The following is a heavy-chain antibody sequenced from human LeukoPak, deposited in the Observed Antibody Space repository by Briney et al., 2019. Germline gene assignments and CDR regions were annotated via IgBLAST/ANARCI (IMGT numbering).Heavy chain of an antibody. D-gene: IGHD6-13*01. V-gene: IGHV4-59*01. CDR3: ARDYSSSWYPYYYYMDV. CDR1: GLSMSSYY. CDR2: IYYSGST. Sequence: SETQSLTCTVSGLSMSSYYWSGPREPPGKGLEGIGYIYYSGSTNYTPSLKSRVTISGDTSKNQFSLKLSSVTAADTAVYYCARDYSSSWYPYYYYMDVWGKGTTVTVSS. J-gene: IGHJ6*03.